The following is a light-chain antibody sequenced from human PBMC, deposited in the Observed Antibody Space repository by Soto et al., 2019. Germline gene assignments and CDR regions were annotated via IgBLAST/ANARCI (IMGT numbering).Light chain of an antibody. CDR2: GAS. CDR3: QQSFSSPWT. Sequence: EILMTQSPATMSVSAGVRATLSCRASQPIASNVAWYQQRPGQPPRLLILGASTRASDVPAGFTGSGSGTQFTLTINSLQPEDFATYYCQQSFSSPWTFGQGTKVDI. V-gene: IGKV3-15*01. CDR1: QPIASN. J-gene: IGKJ1*01.